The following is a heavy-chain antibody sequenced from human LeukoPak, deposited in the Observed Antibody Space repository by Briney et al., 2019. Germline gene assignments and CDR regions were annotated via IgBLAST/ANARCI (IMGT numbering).Heavy chain of an antibody. V-gene: IGHV1-8*02. J-gene: IGHJ5*02. CDR3: AKEGRRFPRYNWFDP. CDR1: GYIFTGHY. CDR2: LNPNSGNT. Sequence: ASVKVSCKASGYIFTGHYMHWVRQATGQGLEWMGCLNPNSGNTGYAQKFQGRVTMTRNTSISTAYMELSSLRSEDTAVYYCAKEGRRFPRYNWFDPWGQGTLVTVSS. D-gene: IGHD2-21*01.